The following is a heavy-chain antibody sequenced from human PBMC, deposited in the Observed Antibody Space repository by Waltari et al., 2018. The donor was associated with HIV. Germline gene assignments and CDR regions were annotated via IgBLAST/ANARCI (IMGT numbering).Heavy chain of an antibody. Sequence: QVQLQQWGAGLLKPSETLSLTCAVYGGSFSGYYWSWIRQPPGKGLEWIGEINHSGSTNYNPSLNSRVTISVDTSKNQFSLKLSSVTAADTAVYYCARGGSSSWYPAYYYYGMDVWGQGTTVTVSS. D-gene: IGHD6-13*01. J-gene: IGHJ6*02. CDR1: GGSFSGYY. CDR2: INHSGST. V-gene: IGHV4-34*01. CDR3: ARGGSSSWYPAYYYYGMDV.